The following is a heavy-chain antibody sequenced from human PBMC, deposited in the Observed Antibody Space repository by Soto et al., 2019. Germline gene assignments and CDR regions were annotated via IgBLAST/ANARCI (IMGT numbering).Heavy chain of an antibody. D-gene: IGHD3-22*01. CDR3: ARGRGGYDSSGYYSRSYYYGMDV. Sequence: SETLSLTCAVYGGSFSGYYWSWIRQPPGKGLEWIGEINHSGSTNYNPSIKSRVTISVDTSKNQFSLKLNYVTAADTAVYYCARGRGGYDSSGYYSRSYYYGMDVWAKGPRSPSP. CDR1: GGSFSGYY. CDR2: INHSGST. J-gene: IGHJ6*02. V-gene: IGHV4-34*01.